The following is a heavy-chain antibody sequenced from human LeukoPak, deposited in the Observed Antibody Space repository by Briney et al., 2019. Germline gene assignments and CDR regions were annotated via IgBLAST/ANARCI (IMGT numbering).Heavy chain of an antibody. V-gene: IGHV4-34*01. CDR1: GGSFSGYY. J-gene: IGHJ4*02. CDR2: INHSGST. D-gene: IGHD5-18*01. CDR3: ARGRFYSYGYGFDY. Sequence: SETLSLTCAVYGGSFSGYYWSWIRQPPGKGLEWIGEINHSGSTNYNPSLKSRVTISVDTSKNQFSLKLSSVTAADTAVYYCARGRFYSYGYGFDYWGQGTLVTVSS.